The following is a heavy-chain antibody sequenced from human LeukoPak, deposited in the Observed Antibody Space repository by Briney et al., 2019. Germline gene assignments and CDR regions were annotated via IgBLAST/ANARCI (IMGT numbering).Heavy chain of an antibody. V-gene: IGHV3-30*03. Sequence: GGSLRLSCAASGFTFSTYGMRWVRQAPGKGLEWVAVISYDGSNKYYADSVKGRFTISRDNSKNTLYLQMNSLRAEDTAVYYCAQGHSGSIWGQGTLVTVSS. D-gene: IGHD1-26*01. CDR1: GFTFSTYG. CDR3: AQGHSGSI. CDR2: ISYDGSNK. J-gene: IGHJ4*02.